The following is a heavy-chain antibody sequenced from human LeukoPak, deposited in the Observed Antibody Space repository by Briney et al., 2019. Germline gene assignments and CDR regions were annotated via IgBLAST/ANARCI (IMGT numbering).Heavy chain of an antibody. Sequence: SGGSLRLSCAASGFTLSSYSMNWVRQAPGKGLEWVSYISGGSSTIYNADSVKGRFTISRDNAKNLLYLLMDTLRAEDTAAYYCARVGSNQWLDYWGQGTLVTVSS. D-gene: IGHD6-19*01. CDR3: ARVGSNQWLDY. CDR2: ISGGSSTI. J-gene: IGHJ4*02. CDR1: GFTLSSYS. V-gene: IGHV3-48*01.